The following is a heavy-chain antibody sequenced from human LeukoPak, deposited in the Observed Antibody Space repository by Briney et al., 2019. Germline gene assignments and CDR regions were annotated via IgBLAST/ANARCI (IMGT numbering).Heavy chain of an antibody. CDR2: IKQDGSEK. V-gene: IGHV3-7*03. D-gene: IGHD1-1*01. Sequence: PGGSLRLSCAASGFTFSSYWMSWVRQAPGKGLEWVANIKQDGSEKYYVDSVKGRFTISRDNAKNSLYLQMNSLRSEDTAVYYCARVNANGGYYYYGMDVWGQGTTVTVSS. CDR3: ARVNANGGYYYYGMDV. CDR1: GFTFSSYW. J-gene: IGHJ6*02.